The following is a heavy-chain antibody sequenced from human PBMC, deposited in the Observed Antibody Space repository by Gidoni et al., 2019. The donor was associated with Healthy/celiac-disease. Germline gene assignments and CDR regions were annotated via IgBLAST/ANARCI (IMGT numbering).Heavy chain of an antibody. Sequence: EVQLVQSGAEVKKPGESLKISCKGSGYSVTSYWIAWVRQMPGKGLEWMGIIYPGDSDTRYSPSCQGQVTISADKSISAAYLQWSSLKASDTAMYYCTRLPGIASAGTAHFDYWGQGTLVTVSS. V-gene: IGHV5-51*01. CDR1: GYSVTSYW. CDR3: TRLPGIASAGTAHFDY. CDR2: IYPGDSDT. J-gene: IGHJ4*02. D-gene: IGHD6-13*01.